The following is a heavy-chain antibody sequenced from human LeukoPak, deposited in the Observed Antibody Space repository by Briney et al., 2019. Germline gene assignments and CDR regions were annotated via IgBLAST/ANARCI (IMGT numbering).Heavy chain of an antibody. D-gene: IGHD2-15*01. CDR2: INGDGSTI. J-gene: IGHJ4*02. CDR1: GFTFSTYW. Sequence: PGGSLRLSCAASGFTFSTYWMQWVRQAPGKGLVWVSRINGDGSTINYADSVKGRFTISRDNAKNTLYLQMNSLRAEDTAVYFCARARYCSVGNCYSDYWGQGTLVTVSS. CDR3: ARARYCSVGNCYSDY. V-gene: IGHV3-74*01.